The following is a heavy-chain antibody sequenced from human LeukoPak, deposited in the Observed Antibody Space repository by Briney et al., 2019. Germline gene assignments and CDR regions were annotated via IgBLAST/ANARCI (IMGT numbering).Heavy chain of an antibody. J-gene: IGHJ4*02. CDR1: GYTFTSYG. Sequence: ASVKVSCKASGYTFTSYGVSWVRQAPGQGLEWMGWISAYNGNTNYAQKLQGRVTMTTDTSTSTAYMELRSLRSDDTALYHCARDGFTYYDFWSRGASDYWGQGTLVTVSS. CDR2: ISAYNGNT. CDR3: ARDGFTYYDFWSRGASDY. V-gene: IGHV1-18*01. D-gene: IGHD3-3*01.